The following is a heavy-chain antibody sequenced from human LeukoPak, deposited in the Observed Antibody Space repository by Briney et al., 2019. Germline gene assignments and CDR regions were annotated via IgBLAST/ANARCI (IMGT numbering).Heavy chain of an antibody. D-gene: IGHD6-13*01. CDR1: GGTFNSYA. Sequence: SVKVSCKASGGTFNSYAISWVRQAPGQGLEWMGGIIPIFGTANYAQKFQGRVTITTDESTSTAYMELSSLRSEDTAVYYCARGLVAYSSSFIDWGQGTLVTVSS. V-gene: IGHV1-69*05. CDR2: IIPIFGTA. J-gene: IGHJ4*02. CDR3: ARGLVAYSSSFID.